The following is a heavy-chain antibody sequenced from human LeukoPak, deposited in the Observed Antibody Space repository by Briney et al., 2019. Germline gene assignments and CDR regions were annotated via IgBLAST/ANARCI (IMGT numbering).Heavy chain of an antibody. D-gene: IGHD3-16*01. CDR1: GFIFNEAW. V-gene: IGHV3-15*07. CDR3: FLSASDY. J-gene: IGHJ4*02. Sequence: GGSLRLSCAASGFIFNEAWMNWVRQAPAKGLEWVGRIKSKTDGGTTDYAAPVKGRFTISRDDSKNTLYLQMNSLKTEDTAVYYCFLSASDYWGQGTLVTVSS. CDR2: IKSKTDGGTT.